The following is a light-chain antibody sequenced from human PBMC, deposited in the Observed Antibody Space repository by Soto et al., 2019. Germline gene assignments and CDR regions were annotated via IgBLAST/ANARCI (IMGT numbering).Light chain of an antibody. CDR3: TSYTSTSTPYV. J-gene: IGLJ1*01. CDR1: SSDVGRYTY. V-gene: IGLV2-14*01. Sequence: QSALAQPASVSGSPGQSITISCAGTSSDVGRYTYVSWYQQHPGKAPKLIIYDVYNRPSGVSNRFSGSKSGNTASLTISGLQAEDEADCYCTSYTSTSTPYVFGGGTKVT. CDR2: DVY.